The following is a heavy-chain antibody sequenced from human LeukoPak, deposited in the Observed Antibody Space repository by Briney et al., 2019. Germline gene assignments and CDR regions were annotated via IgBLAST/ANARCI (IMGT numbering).Heavy chain of an antibody. CDR3: ARAGGSSTVNWFDR. D-gene: IGHD2-15*01. Sequence: GGSLRLSCAASGFSFSSYSMNWVRQAPGQEPEWVSFISSGGISTDYAASVQGRFTISRDNAENSLYLQLNSLSADDTAVYYCARAGGSSTVNWFDRWGQGTLVTVSS. CDR2: ISSGGIST. V-gene: IGHV3-21*01. J-gene: IGHJ5*02. CDR1: GFSFSSYS.